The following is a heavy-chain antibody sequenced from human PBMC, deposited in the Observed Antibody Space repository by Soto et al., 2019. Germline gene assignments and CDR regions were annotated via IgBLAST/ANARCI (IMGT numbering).Heavy chain of an antibody. CDR3: ARIKSHDYVWGSYRPFEY. J-gene: IGHJ4*02. CDR2: INHSGST. D-gene: IGHD3-16*02. Sequence: SETLSLTCAAYGGSFSTYYWTWIRQPPGKGLEWIGEINHSGSTNYNSSLKSRATISADTSKNQFSLKLSSVTAADTAVYYCARIKSHDYVWGSYRPFEYWGQGILVTVSS. V-gene: IGHV4-34*01. CDR1: GGSFSTYY.